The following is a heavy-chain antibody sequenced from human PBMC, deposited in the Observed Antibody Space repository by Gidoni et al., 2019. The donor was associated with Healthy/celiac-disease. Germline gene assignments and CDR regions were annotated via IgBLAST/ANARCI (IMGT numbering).Heavy chain of an antibody. J-gene: IGHJ3*02. CDR2: ISSSSSTI. D-gene: IGHD2-15*01. CDR1: GLTFSSSS. V-gene: IGHV3-48*04. Sequence: EVQLVESGGGLVQPGGSLRLSCAAYGLTFSSSSMNWVRQAPGKGLEWVSYISSSSSTIYYADSVKGRFTIARDNAKNSLYLQMNSLRAEDTAVYYCARAPRSGIVVVVAATRGAFDIWGQGTMVTVSS. CDR3: ARAPRSGIVVVVAATRGAFDI.